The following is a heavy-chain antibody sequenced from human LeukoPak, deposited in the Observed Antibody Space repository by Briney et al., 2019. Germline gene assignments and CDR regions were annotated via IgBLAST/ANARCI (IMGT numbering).Heavy chain of an antibody. CDR3: ARFTGYISSWHELDY. CDR2: ISTTGSTI. V-gene: IGHV3-48*02. Sequence: GSLRLTCAASGFTFSTHSMNWVRQAPGKGLEWVSYISTTGSTIYYADSVKGRFTVSRDNAKTSLYLQMNSLRDDDTAVYYCARFTGYISSWHELDYWGQGTLVSVSS. CDR1: GFTFSTHS. J-gene: IGHJ4*02. D-gene: IGHD6-13*01.